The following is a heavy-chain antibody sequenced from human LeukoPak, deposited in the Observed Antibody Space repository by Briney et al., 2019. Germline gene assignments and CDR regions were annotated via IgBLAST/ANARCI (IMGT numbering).Heavy chain of an antibody. D-gene: IGHD5-18*01. V-gene: IGHV3-33*06. CDR2: IWYDGSSK. CDR1: GFTFSSYG. J-gene: IGHJ3*02. CDR3: AKESDPGDTAMVPRAFDI. Sequence: PGRSLSLSCAASGFTFSSYGMHWVRQAPGKGLEWVAVIWYDGSSKYYADSVKGRFTISRDNSKNTLYLQMNSLRAEDTAVYYCAKESDPGDTAMVPRAFDIWGQGTMVTVSS.